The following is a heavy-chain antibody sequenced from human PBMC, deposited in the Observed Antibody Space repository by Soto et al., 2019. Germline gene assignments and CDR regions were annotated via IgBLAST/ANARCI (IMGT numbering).Heavy chain of an antibody. V-gene: IGHV3-23*01. CDR3: AGGTYLAY. CDR1: GFNFNSYA. D-gene: IGHD3-16*01. CDR2: IGANGDST. J-gene: IGHJ4*02. Sequence: VGSLRLSCAASGFNFNSYAMSWVRQAPGKGLEWVAHIGANGDSTYYADSVKGRFTISRDNSKNTVYLQTNSLRVDDTAVYYCAGGTYLAYWGQGTLVTVSS.